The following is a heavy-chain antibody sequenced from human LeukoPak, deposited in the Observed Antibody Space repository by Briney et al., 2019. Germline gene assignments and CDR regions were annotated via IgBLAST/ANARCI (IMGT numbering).Heavy chain of an antibody. CDR2: IYYTGST. V-gene: IGHV4-39*07. D-gene: IGHD6-13*01. CDR3: SSLEVSSSWRY. J-gene: IGHJ4*02. CDR1: GGSISSSSYF. Sequence: SETLSLTCTVSGGSISSSSYFWGWIRQPPGKGLEWIGSIYYTGSTDYTPSLKSRATISADTSKNQFSLKLTSVTAADTAVYYCSSLEVSSSWRYWGQGTLVSVSS.